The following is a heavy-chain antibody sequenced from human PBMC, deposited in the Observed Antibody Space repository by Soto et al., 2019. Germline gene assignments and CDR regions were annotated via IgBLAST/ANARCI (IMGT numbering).Heavy chain of an antibody. Sequence: GASVKVSCKASGGTFSSYAISWVRQAPGQGLEWMGGIIPIFGTANYAQKFQGRVTITADESTSTAYMELSSLRSEDTAVYYCARGLPAANPMDVWGQGTTVTVSS. D-gene: IGHD2-2*01. CDR1: GGTFSSYA. CDR3: ARGLPAANPMDV. V-gene: IGHV1-69*13. CDR2: IIPIFGTA. J-gene: IGHJ6*02.